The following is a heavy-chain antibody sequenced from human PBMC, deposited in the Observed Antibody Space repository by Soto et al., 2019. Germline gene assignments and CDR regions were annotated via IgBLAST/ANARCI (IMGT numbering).Heavy chain of an antibody. Sequence: QVQLQESGPTLVKPSETLSLTCTVSGGSIRSDCWTWIRQPPGEGLEWIGCICNSGTTNYNPSLKSRVAISRDSQNSQFSLQLSSVTVADTAIYYCAGGGSIVVSTRRLMDVWGKGTTVTVSS. V-gene: IGHV4-59*03. D-gene: IGHD3-22*01. CDR2: ICNSGTT. CDR3: AGGGSIVVSTRRLMDV. CDR1: GGSIRSDC. J-gene: IGHJ6*03.